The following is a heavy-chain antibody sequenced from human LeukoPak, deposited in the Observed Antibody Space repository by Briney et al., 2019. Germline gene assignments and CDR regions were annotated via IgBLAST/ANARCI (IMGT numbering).Heavy chain of an antibody. CDR3: ARATPGGLHGYSFDY. V-gene: IGHV1-8*02. CDR1: GYTFKNYD. Sequence: ASVKVSCKASGYTFKNYDINWVRQATGQGLEWMGWMNPNSGNTGFAQKFQDRVSMTRDTSINTAYMELTSLRSGDTAVYYCARATPGGLHGYSFDYWGQGTVVTVFS. J-gene: IGHJ4*02. CDR2: MNPNSGNT. D-gene: IGHD5-24*01.